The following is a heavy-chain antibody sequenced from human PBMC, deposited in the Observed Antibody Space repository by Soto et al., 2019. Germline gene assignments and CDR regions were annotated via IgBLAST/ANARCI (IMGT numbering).Heavy chain of an antibody. J-gene: IGHJ5*02. CDR1: GFTFISYA. CDR2: ISNTGGST. D-gene: IGHD3-16*01. Sequence: EVQLLESGGGLVQPGGSLRLSCAASGFTFISYAMHWVRQAPGKGLEWVSTISNTGGSTYYAESVKGRFTISSHNPTTTLQRQMNTLSAADTAVYYCAKGVAELQWVPLDPWGQGTLVTVSS. CDR3: AKGVAELQWVPLDP. V-gene: IGHV3-23*01.